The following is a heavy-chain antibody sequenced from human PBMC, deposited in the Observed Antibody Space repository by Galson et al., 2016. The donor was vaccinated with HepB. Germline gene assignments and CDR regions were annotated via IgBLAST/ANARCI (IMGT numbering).Heavy chain of an antibody. CDR2: IYWDDDK. V-gene: IGHV2-5*02. CDR3: AQLAYNSGPGAEYYLDY. Sequence: PALVKPTQTLTLTCTFSGFSLRSNGLGVAWIRQAPGKALEWLALIYWDDDKRYRPSLSSRLALTADTSKNQVVLTMANMDPVDTGTYYCAQLAYNSGPGAEYYLDYWGQGTLVTVAS. CDR1: GFSLRSNGLG. J-gene: IGHJ4*02. D-gene: IGHD3-16*01.